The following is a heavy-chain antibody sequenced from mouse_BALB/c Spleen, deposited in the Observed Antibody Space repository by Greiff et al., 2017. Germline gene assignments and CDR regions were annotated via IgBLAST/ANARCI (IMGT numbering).Heavy chain of an antibody. Sequence: DVMLVESGGGLVKPGGSLKLSCAASGFTFSSYTMSWVRQTPEKRLEWVATISSGGSYTYYPDSVKGRFTISRDNAKNTLYLQMSSLKSEDTAMYDCTREGGYHDWYFAVWGEGTTVTVSA. CDR2: ISSGGSYT. CDR3: TREGGYHDWYFAV. CDR1: GFTFSSYT. D-gene: IGHD2-2*01. J-gene: IGHJ1*01. V-gene: IGHV5-6-4*01.